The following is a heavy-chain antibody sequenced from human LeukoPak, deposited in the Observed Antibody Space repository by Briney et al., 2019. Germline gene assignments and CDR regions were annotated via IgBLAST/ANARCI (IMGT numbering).Heavy chain of an antibody. CDR2: IYYSGST. D-gene: IGHD2-15*01. V-gene: IGHV4-59*01. CDR1: GGSFSGYY. J-gene: IGHJ6*03. Sequence: PSETLSLTCAVYGGSFSGYYWSWIRQPPGKGLEWIGYIYYSGSTNYNPSLKSRVTISVDTSKNQFSLKLSSVTAADTAVYYCARGPYCSGGSCYYYYMDVWGKGTTVTVSS. CDR3: ARGPYCSGGSCYYYYMDV.